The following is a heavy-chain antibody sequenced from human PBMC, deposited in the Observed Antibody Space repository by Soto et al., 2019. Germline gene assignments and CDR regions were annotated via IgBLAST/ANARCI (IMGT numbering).Heavy chain of an antibody. D-gene: IGHD2-21*01. CDR2: IRQDGSEK. Sequence: GGSLRLSCAASGFSFSRYWMSWVRQAPGKGLEWVATIRQDGSEKHYVDSVEGRFTISRDNAKGSLSLQMNSLRADDTAVYYCARGCGSAHCPSYLDYWGQGTLVTVSS. CDR3: ARGCGSAHCPSYLDY. CDR1: GFSFSRYW. J-gene: IGHJ4*01. V-gene: IGHV3-7*04.